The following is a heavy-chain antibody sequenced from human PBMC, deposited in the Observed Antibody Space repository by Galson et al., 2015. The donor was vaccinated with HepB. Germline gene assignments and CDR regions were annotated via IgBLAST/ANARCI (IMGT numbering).Heavy chain of an antibody. CDR2: FDPEDGET. V-gene: IGHV1-24*01. CDR3: ATALLSLEQWLVRGQSLGV. CDR1: GYTLTELS. J-gene: IGHJ4*02. D-gene: IGHD6-19*01. Sequence: SVKVSCKVSGYTLTELSMHWVRQAPGKGLEWMGGFDPEDGETIYAQKFQGRVTMTEDTSTDTAYMELSSLRSEDTAVYYCATALLSLEQWLVRGQSLGVWGQGALVTVSS.